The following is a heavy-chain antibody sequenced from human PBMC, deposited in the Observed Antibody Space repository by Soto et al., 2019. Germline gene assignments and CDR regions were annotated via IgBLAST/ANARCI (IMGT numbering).Heavy chain of an antibody. CDR1: GDIVSINSAA. CDR3: ARSGVGATSWFDP. CDR2: TYYRSKWYN. D-gene: IGHD1-26*01. Sequence: SQTLSLTCAISGDIVSINSAALNWIRQSPSRGLEWLGRTYYRSKWYNDYAVSVKSRITINPDTSKNQFSLQLNSVTPEDTAVYYCARSGVGATSWFDPWGQGTLVTVSS. J-gene: IGHJ5*02. V-gene: IGHV6-1*01.